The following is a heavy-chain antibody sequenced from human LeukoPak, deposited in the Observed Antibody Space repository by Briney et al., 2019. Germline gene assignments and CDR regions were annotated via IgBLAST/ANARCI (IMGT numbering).Heavy chain of an antibody. J-gene: IGHJ4*02. CDR1: GFTFDTYT. CDR3: ARDYYDSSASATFDY. V-gene: IGHV3-21*06. Sequence: PEGSLRLSCEASGFTFDTYTVNWVRQAPGKGLEWVSSIASDTTYIKYADSVKGRFTVSRGNAKNSVFLEMKSLRADDTAIYFCARDYYDSSASATFDYWGRGTLVTVSS. D-gene: IGHD3-22*01. CDR2: IASDTTYI.